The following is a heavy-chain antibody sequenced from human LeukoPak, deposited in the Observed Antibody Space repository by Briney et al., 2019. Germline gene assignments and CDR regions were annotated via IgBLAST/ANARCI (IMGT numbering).Heavy chain of an antibody. V-gene: IGHV1-18*01. CDR3: ARGRLDQGPFDY. CDR1: GYTFTSYG. D-gene: IGHD1/OR15-1a*01. J-gene: IGHJ4*02. Sequence: GSVTVSCQASGYTFTSYGISWVRPAPGQGGEWMGWISAYNGNTNYAQKLQGRVTMTTDTSTSTAYMELRSLRSDDTAVYYCARGRLDQGPFDYWGQGTLVTVSS. CDR2: ISAYNGNT.